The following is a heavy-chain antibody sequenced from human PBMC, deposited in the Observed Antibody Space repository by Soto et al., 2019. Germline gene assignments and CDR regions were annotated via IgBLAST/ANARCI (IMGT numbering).Heavy chain of an antibody. V-gene: IGHV3-23*01. CDR3: AKGAKYASGSYYGDGFDM. CDR1: GFSFGSYG. J-gene: IGHJ3*02. Sequence: GGSLRLSCAASGFSFGSYGMSWVRQAPGKGLEWVSGISTSGGSVYHADSVKGRFSITRDNSENTLYLQMNSLRVEDTAVYYCAKGAKYASGSYYGDGFDMWGQGTMVTVSS. D-gene: IGHD3-10*01. CDR2: ISTSGGSV.